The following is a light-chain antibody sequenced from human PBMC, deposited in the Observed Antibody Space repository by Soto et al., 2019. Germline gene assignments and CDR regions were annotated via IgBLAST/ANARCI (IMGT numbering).Light chain of an antibody. J-gene: IGKJ2*01. CDR3: QQSYNTPRT. CDR1: QGISSY. Sequence: IQLTQSPSSLSASVGDRVTITCRASQGISSYLAWYQQTPGKAPKLLIYAASTLEIGVPSRFSGSGSGTDFTLTISSLQPEDFATYYCQQSYNTPRTFGQGTNLEIK. CDR2: AAS. V-gene: IGKV1-9*01.